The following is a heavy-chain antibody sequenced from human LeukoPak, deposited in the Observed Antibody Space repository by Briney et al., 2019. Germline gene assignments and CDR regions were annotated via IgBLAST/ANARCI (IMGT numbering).Heavy chain of an antibody. CDR3: ARGRAAILYWYFDL. V-gene: IGHV4-4*07. J-gene: IGHJ2*01. D-gene: IGHD2-2*01. CDR2: IYTSGST. Sequence: SETLSPTCTVSGGSISSYYWSWIRQPAGKGLEWIGRIYTSGSTNYNPSLKSRVTMSVDTSKNQFSLKLSSVTAADTAVYYCARGRAAILYWYFDLWGRGTLVTVSS. CDR1: GGSISSYY.